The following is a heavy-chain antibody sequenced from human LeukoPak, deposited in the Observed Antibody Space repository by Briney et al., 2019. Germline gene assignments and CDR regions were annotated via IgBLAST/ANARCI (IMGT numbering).Heavy chain of an antibody. CDR3: AREGVRTVDFVS. V-gene: IGHV3-74*01. CDR1: GFTFSSYW. D-gene: IGHD2-8*02. Sequence: GGSLRLSCAASGFTFSSYWMHWVRQAPGKGLVWVSRINSDGHSTYYADSVKSRFTISRDNAMNTLHLQMNSLRAEDTAVYYCAREGVRTVDFVSWGQGALVTVSS. J-gene: IGHJ4*02. CDR2: INSDGHST.